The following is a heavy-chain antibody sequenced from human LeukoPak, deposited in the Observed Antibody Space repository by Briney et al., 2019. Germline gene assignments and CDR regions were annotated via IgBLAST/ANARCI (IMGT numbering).Heavy chain of an antibody. CDR2: INHSGST. Sequence: SETLSLTCAVYGGSLSGYYWSWIRQPPGKGLEWIGEINHSGSTNYNPSLKSRVTISIDTSKNQFSLKLSSVTAADTAVYYCARKVRYLDVWGQGTTVTVSS. J-gene: IGHJ6*02. CDR1: GGSLSGYY. D-gene: IGHD1-14*01. CDR3: ARKVRYLDV. V-gene: IGHV4-34*01.